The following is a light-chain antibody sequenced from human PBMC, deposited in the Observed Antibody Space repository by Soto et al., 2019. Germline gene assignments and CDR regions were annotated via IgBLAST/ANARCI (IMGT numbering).Light chain of an antibody. Sequence: EIVLTQSPVTLSLSPGERATLSCRASQSISGYLAWYQQKPGQAPRLLIYDVSNRAAGIPDRFSAGGSDTDFTLTISRVEPEDFALYFCQQYDASPITFGRGTRLEIK. CDR1: QSISGY. V-gene: IGKV3-11*01. CDR3: QQYDASPIT. CDR2: DVS. J-gene: IGKJ5*01.